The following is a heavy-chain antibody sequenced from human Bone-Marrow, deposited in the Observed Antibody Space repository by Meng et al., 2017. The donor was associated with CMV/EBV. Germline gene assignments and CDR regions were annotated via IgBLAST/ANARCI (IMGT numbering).Heavy chain of an antibody. Sequence: GSLRLSCAASGFTFSSYEMNWVRQAPGKGLEWISYITSSGNIIYYADSVKGRFTISRDNAQNSLFLQMNSLRVEDTAVYYCVRDQDYDFWSGFPDTFDVWGQGTMVTVSS. CDR1: GFTFSSYE. CDR2: ITSSGNII. V-gene: IGHV3-48*03. J-gene: IGHJ3*01. D-gene: IGHD3-3*01. CDR3: VRDQDYDFWSGFPDTFDV.